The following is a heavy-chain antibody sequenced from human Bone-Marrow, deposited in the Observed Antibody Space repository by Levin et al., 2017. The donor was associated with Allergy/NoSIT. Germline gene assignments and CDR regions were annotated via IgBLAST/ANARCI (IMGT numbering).Heavy chain of an antibody. CDR3: ARVAAAGTDYGMDV. D-gene: IGHD6-13*01. V-gene: IGHV1-8*01. J-gene: IGHJ6*02. CDR1: GYTFTSYD. Sequence: ASVKVSCKASGYTFTSYDINWVRQATGQGLEWMGWMNPNSGNTGYAKKFQGRVTMTRNTSISTAYMELSSLRSEDTAVYYCARVAAAGTDYGMDVWGQGTTVTVS. CDR2: MNPNSGNT.